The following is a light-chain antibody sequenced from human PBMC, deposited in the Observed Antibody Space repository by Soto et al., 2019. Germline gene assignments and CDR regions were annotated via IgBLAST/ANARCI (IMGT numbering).Light chain of an antibody. CDR3: SSYSSATEGVL. Sequence: QPVLTQPASVSGSPGQSITISCTGRSSDIGGYIYVSWFQQHPGKAPKLIIYDVSNRPAGVSNRFSGSRSDSTASLTISGLQAEDEATYYCSSYSSATEGVLFGGGTKLTVL. CDR1: SSDIGGYIY. J-gene: IGLJ2*01. V-gene: IGLV2-14*03. CDR2: DVS.